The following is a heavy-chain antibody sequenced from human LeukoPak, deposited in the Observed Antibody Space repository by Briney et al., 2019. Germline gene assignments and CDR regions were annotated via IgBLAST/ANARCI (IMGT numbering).Heavy chain of an antibody. CDR1: GFTFSTYG. CDR3: AKRVQYGSGNYHFDH. J-gene: IGHJ4*02. D-gene: IGHD3-10*01. V-gene: IGHV3-23*01. Sequence: GGTLRPSCAASGFTFSTYGMIWVRQAPGKGLEWVSAISHGGDNTYYADSVKGRFTISRDNSKNTPFLQMSSLTAEDTAIYYCAKRVQYGSGNYHFDHWGQGALVTVSS. CDR2: ISHGGDNT.